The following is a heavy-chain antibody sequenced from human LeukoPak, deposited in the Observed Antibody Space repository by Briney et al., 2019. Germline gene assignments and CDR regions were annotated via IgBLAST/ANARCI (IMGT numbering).Heavy chain of an antibody. J-gene: IGHJ4*02. CDR2: IIPIFGTA. Sequence: VASVKVSCKASGGTFSSYAISWVRQAPGQGLEWMGGIIPIFGTANYAQKFQGRVTITADESTSTAYMELSSLRSEDTAVYYCARGAGDNWNHISQGYYFDYWGQGTLVTVSS. CDR3: ARGAGDNWNHISQGYYFDY. CDR1: GGTFSSYA. V-gene: IGHV1-69*01. D-gene: IGHD1-14*01.